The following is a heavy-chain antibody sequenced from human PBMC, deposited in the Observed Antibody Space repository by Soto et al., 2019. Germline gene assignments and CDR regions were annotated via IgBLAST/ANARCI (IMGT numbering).Heavy chain of an antibody. Sequence: GGSLRLSCAASGFTFSGSAMHWVRQASGKGLEWVGRIRSKANSYATAYAASVKGRFTISRDDSKNTAYLQMNSLKTEDTAVYYCTRRRGPAAIRGVIAVAGTLDAFDIWGQGTMVTVSS. D-gene: IGHD6-19*01. CDR2: IRSKANSYAT. J-gene: IGHJ3*02. CDR1: GFTFSGSA. CDR3: TRRRGPAAIRGVIAVAGTLDAFDI. V-gene: IGHV3-73*01.